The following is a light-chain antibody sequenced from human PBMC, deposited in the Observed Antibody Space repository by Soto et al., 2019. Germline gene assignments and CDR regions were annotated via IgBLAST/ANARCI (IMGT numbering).Light chain of an antibody. CDR3: QQRSNWPPIT. CDR2: DAS. Sequence: VLTQSPGSLFMSRGERATLSCRASQTVTSSYLAWYQQKPGQAPRLLIYDASNRATGIPARFSGSGSGTDFTLTISSLEPEDFAVYYCQQRSNWPPITFGQGTRLEIK. J-gene: IGKJ5*01. CDR1: QTVTSSY. V-gene: IGKV3-11*01.